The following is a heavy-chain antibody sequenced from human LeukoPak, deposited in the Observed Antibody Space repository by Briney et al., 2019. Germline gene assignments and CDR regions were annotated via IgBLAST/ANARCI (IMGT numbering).Heavy chain of an antibody. CDR2: ISGSGGST. CDR3: AKDLDYPLMVRGAVFTDP. V-gene: IGHV3-23*01. Sequence: PGGSLRLSCAASGFTFSSYAMSWVRQAPGKGLEWVSAISGSGGSTYYADSVKGRFTISRDNPKNTLYLQMNSLRAEDTAVCYCAKDLDYPLMVRGAVFTDPWGQGTLVTVSS. D-gene: IGHD3-10*01. J-gene: IGHJ5*02. CDR1: GFTFSSYA.